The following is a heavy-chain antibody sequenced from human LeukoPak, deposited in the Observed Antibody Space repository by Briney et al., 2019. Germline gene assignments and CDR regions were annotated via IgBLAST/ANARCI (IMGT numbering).Heavy chain of an antibody. V-gene: IGHV3-11*01. CDR2: ISSSGSTI. D-gene: IGHD1-26*01. Sequence: GGSLRLSCAASGFTFSDYYMSWIRQAPGKGLEWVSYISSSGSTIYYADSVKGRFTISRDNAKNSLYLQMNSLRAEDTALYYCARPRIVGATAYYYYYMDVWGKGATVTVSS. J-gene: IGHJ6*03. CDR1: GFTFSDYY. CDR3: ARPRIVGATAYYYYYMDV.